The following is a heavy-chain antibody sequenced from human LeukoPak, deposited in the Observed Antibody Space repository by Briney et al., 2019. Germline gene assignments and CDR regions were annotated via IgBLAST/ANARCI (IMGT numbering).Heavy chain of an antibody. CDR3: ARGLQSDFDY. Sequence: SETLPLTCAVYGGSFSGYYWSWIRQPPGKGLEWIGEINHSGSTNYNPSLKSRVTISVDTSKNQFSLKLSSVTAADTAVYYCARGLQSDFDYWGQGTLVTVSS. CDR1: GGSFSGYY. V-gene: IGHV4-34*01. J-gene: IGHJ4*02. D-gene: IGHD4-11*01. CDR2: INHSGST.